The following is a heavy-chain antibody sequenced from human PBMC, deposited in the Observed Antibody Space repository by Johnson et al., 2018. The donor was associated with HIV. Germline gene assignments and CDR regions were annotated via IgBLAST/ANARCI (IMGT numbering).Heavy chain of an antibody. CDR2: ISYDGNNK. Sequence: QVQLVESGGGVVQPGRSLRLSCAASGFTFSSYGMHWVRQAPGKGLAWVAVISYDGNNKYYADSVKGRFTISRYNSKNTLYLQMNSLRAEDTAVYYCASSWGNAFDIWGQGTMVTVSS. CDR3: ASSWGNAFDI. J-gene: IGHJ3*02. CDR1: GFTFSSYG. D-gene: IGHD7-27*01. V-gene: IGHV3-30*03.